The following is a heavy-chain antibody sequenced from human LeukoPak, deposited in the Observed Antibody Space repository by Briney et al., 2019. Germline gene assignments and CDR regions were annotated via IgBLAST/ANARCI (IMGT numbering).Heavy chain of an antibody. J-gene: IGHJ3*02. Sequence: GGSLRLSCAASGFTFSSYSMNWVRQAPGKGLEWVSYISSSGNTIYYADSVKGRFTISRDNAKNSLYLQMNSLRAEDTAVYYCTREEVAVLDALDIWGQGTMVTVSS. D-gene: IGHD6-19*01. V-gene: IGHV3-48*04. CDR2: ISSSGNTI. CDR1: GFTFSSYS. CDR3: TREEVAVLDALDI.